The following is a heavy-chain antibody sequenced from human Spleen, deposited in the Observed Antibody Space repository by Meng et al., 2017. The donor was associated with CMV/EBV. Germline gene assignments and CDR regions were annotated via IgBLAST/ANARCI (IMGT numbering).Heavy chain of an antibody. D-gene: IGHD4-23*01. CDR3: ARVILPTAVTPGHFYGMDV. CDR2: INANTGGT. Sequence: ASVKVSCKASGYTLTGYYFHWVRQAPGQGLEWMGWINANTGGTNFAQKFQGRVTMTRDTSISTAYMELSRLNSDDTAVYYCARVILPTAVTPGHFYGMDVWGQGTTVTVSS. V-gene: IGHV1-2*02. CDR1: GYTLTGYY. J-gene: IGHJ6*02.